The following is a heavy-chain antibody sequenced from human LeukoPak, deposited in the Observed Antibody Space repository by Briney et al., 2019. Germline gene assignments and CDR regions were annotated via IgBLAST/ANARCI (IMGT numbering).Heavy chain of an antibody. CDR1: GYNFSKYW. CDR2: IYPGDSDT. CDR3: ARGRYRSGGSCYFDY. V-gene: IGHV5-51*01. J-gene: IGHJ4*02. D-gene: IGHD2-15*01. Sequence: GESLKISCKGSGYNFSKYWIGWVRQMPGKGLEWMGIIYPGDSDTRYSPSFQGQVTISADKSISTAYLQWSSLTASDTAMYYCARGRYRSGGSCYFDYWGPGTLVTVSS.